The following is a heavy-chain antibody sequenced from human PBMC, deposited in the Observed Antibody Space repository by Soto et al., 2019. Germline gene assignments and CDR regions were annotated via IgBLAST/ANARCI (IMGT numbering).Heavy chain of an antibody. CDR3: TTDVKWGPRYYFDY. J-gene: IGHJ4*02. CDR2: IKSKTDGGTT. Sequence: GGSLRLSCAASGFTFSNAWMSWVRQAPGKGLEWVGRIKSKTDGGTTDYAAPVKGRFTISRDDSKNTLYLQMNSLKTEDTAVYYCTTDVKWGPRYYFDYWGQGTLVTVSS. D-gene: IGHD1-26*01. V-gene: IGHV3-15*01. CDR1: GFTFSNAW.